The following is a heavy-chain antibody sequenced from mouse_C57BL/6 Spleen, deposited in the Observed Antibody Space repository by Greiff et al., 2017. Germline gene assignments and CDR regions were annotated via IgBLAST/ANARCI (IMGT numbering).Heavy chain of an antibody. Sequence: VMLVESGGGLVQPGGSMKLSCVASGFTFSNYWMNWVRQSPEKGLEWVAQIRLKSDNYATHYAESVKGRFTISRDDSKNSVYLQMNNLRAEDTGIYYCAGGYYDYDDAMDYWGQGTSVTVSS. CDR2: IRLKSDNYAT. CDR1: GFTFSNYW. CDR3: AGGYYDYDDAMDY. V-gene: IGHV6-3*01. D-gene: IGHD2-4*01. J-gene: IGHJ4*01.